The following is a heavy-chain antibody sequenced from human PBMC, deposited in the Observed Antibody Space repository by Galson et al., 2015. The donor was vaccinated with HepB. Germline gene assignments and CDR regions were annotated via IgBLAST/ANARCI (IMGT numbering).Heavy chain of an antibody. CDR1: GVTFNIYA. J-gene: IGHJ5*02. CDR3: AREGEGYCIGSSCYGRWFDP. V-gene: IGHV1-69*01. Sequence: SVKVSCKASGVTFNIYAISWVRQAHGQGLEWMGVIIPIFGTANYAQNFHGRVTITADESTSTDYMELSSLRSEDTAVYYCAREGEGYCIGSSCYGRWFDPWGQGTLVTVSS. D-gene: IGHD2-15*01. CDR2: IIPIFGTA.